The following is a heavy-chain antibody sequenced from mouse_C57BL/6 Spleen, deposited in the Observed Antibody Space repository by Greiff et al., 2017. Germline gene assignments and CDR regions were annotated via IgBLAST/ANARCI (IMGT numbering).Heavy chain of an antibody. J-gene: IGHJ1*03. CDR3: AREGDYYGTWYFDV. CDR1: GYTFTDYY. Sequence: QVQLQQSGAELVRPGTSVKLSCKASGYTFTDYYLNWVKQRPGQGLEWIARIYPGSGNTYDNEKFKGKATLTAEKSSSTAYMQLSSLTSEDSAVYFCAREGDYYGTWYFDVWGTGTTVTVSS. CDR2: IYPGSGNT. V-gene: IGHV1-76*01. D-gene: IGHD1-1*01.